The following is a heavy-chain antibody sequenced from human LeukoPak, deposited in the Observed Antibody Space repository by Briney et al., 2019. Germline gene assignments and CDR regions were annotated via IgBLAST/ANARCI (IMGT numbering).Heavy chain of an antibody. D-gene: IGHD3-22*01. CDR2: ISGSGGST. CDR1: GFTFSSYA. V-gene: IGHV3-23*01. Sequence: PGGSLRLSCAASGFTFSSYAMSWVRQAPGKGLEWVSAISGSGGSTYHADSVKGRFTISRDNSKNTLYLQMNSLRAEDTAVYYCAKDLPYGGYCYDSSGYYPNPAFDYWGQGTLVTVSS. CDR3: AKDLPYGGYCYDSSGYYPNPAFDY. J-gene: IGHJ4*02.